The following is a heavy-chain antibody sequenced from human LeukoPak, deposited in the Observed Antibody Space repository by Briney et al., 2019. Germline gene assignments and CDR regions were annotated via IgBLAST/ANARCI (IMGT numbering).Heavy chain of an antibody. CDR1: GLTFSSYS. CDR2: ISSSTRHI. CDR3: VRDFSTVTTAYLHH. V-gene: IGHV3-21*04. J-gene: IGHJ1*01. Sequence: GVSLRLSCAASGLTFSSYSMNWVRQAPGRGLEGVSSISSSTRHIYYADSVKGRFTIIRDDAMNSLFLQMDSLRVEDTAMYYCVRDFSTVTTAYLHHWGQGTLLTVSS. D-gene: IGHD4-17*01.